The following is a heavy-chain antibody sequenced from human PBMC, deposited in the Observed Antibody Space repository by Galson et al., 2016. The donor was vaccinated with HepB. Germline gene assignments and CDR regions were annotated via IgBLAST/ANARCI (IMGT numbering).Heavy chain of an antibody. J-gene: IGHJ6*04. CDR2: ISRSGASR. D-gene: IGHD6-13*01. V-gene: IGHV3-23*01. CDR3: VQGSTEPAV. Sequence: SLRLSCAASGFTFNNYGMTWVRQAPGKGLEVVSSISRSGASRDYADAVKGRFTISRDNSKNTLSLQMTGLRAEDTAVYYCVQGSTEPAVWGKGTTVIVSP. CDR1: GFTFNNYG.